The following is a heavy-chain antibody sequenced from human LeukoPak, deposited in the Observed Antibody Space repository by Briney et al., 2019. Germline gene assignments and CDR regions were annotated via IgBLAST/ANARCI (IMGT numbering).Heavy chain of an antibody. CDR2: IRYDGSNK. Sequence: GGSLRLSCAASGFTFSSYGMHWVRQAPGKGLEWVAFIRYDGSNKYYADSVKGRFTISRDNSKNTLYLQMNSLGAEDTAVYYCAKDKGVYDLFDYWGQGTLVTVSS. V-gene: IGHV3-30*02. CDR3: AKDKGVYDLFDY. CDR1: GFTFSSYG. D-gene: IGHD5/OR15-5a*01. J-gene: IGHJ4*02.